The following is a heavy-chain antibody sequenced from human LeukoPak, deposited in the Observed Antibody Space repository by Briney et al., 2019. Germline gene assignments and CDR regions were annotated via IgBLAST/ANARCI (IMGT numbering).Heavy chain of an antibody. CDR1: GGTFSSYA. Sequence: SVKVSCKASGGTFSSYAISWVRQAPGQGLEWMGRIIPILGIANYAQKFQGRVTITADKSTSTAYMELSSLRSEDTAVYYCAATEGLIAAAVHDAFDIWGQGTMVTVSS. J-gene: IGHJ3*02. CDR2: IIPILGIA. V-gene: IGHV1-69*04. CDR3: AATEGLIAAAVHDAFDI. D-gene: IGHD6-13*01.